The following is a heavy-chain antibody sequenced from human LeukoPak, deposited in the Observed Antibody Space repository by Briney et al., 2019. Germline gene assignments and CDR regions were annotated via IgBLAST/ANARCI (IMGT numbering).Heavy chain of an antibody. CDR1: GFTFSTYS. CDR3: ARDAGGRTQREGWFDP. CDR2: ISSGGMWI. V-gene: IGHV3-21*01. J-gene: IGHJ5*02. D-gene: IGHD1-26*01. Sequence: GGSLRLSCAASGFTFSTYSMNWVRQAPGKGLEWLSSISSGGMWIYYADSLKGRFTISRDNAKNSLYLQMKSLRVEDTGVYYCARDAGGRTQREGWFDPWGQGTLVTVSS.